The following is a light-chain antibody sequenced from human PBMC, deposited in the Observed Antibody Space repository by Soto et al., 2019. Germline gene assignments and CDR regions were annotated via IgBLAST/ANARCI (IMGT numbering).Light chain of an antibody. CDR2: EVS. CDR1: SSDVGGYKY. V-gene: IGLV2-14*01. J-gene: IGLJ3*02. Sequence: QSALTQPASVSGSPGQSITISCTGTSSDVGGYKYVSWYQQHPGKAPKLLIFEVSNRPSGVSNRFSGSKSGNTASLTISGLQAEDEADYYCTSYTSISTGVFGGGTQLTVL. CDR3: TSYTSISTGV.